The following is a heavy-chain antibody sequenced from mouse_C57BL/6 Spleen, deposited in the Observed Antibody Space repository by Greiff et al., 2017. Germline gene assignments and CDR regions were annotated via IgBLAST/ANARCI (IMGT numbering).Heavy chain of an antibody. CDR2: IYPRSGNT. J-gene: IGHJ2*01. CDR1: GYTFTSYG. V-gene: IGHV1-81*01. D-gene: IGHD2-4*01. CDR3: ARFEVYYDYGDY. Sequence: QVQLQQSGAELARPGASVKLSCKASGYTFTSYGISWVKQRTGQGLEWIGEIYPRSGNTYYNEKFKGKATLTADKSSSTAYMELRSLTSEASAVYFYARFEVYYDYGDYWGQGTTLTVSS.